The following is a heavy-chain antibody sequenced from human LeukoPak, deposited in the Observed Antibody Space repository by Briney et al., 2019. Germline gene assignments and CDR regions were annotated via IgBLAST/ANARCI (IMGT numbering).Heavy chain of an antibody. V-gene: IGHV1-46*01. Sequence: ASVKVSCKASGYTFTSYYMHWVRQAPGQGLEWMGIINPSGGSTSYAQKFQGRVTMTRDMSTSTVYMELSSLRSEDTALYYCARSTVAVAFDYWGQGTLVTVSS. J-gene: IGHJ4*02. CDR3: ARSTVAVAFDY. CDR2: INPSGGST. D-gene: IGHD4-17*01. CDR1: GYTFTSYY.